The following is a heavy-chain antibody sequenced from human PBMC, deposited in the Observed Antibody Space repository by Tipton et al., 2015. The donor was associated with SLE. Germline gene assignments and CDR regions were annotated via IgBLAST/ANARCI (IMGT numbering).Heavy chain of an antibody. J-gene: IGHJ3*02. CDR2: IYYSGSI. Sequence: TLSLTCTVSGGSISSHYWSWIRQPPGKGLEWIGYIYYSGSISYNPSLKSRVTISVDTSKNQFSLKLSSVTAADTAVYYCARGRFPAAGTAFDIWGQGTMVTVSS. CDR1: GGSISSHY. CDR3: ARGRFPAAGTAFDI. V-gene: IGHV4-59*11. D-gene: IGHD6-13*01.